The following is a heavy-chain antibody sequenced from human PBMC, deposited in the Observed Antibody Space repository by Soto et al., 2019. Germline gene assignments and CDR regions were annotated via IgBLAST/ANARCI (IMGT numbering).Heavy chain of an antibody. CDR2: ISSNGGST. CDR3: VNRNYYDSSGLLDY. Sequence: PGGSLRLSCAASGFTFSIFAMSWVRQSPGKGLEYVSAISSNGGSTYYADSVKGRFTISRDNSKNTLYLQMSSLRAEDTAVYYCVNRNYYDSSGLLDYWGQGTLVTAPQ. D-gene: IGHD3-22*01. V-gene: IGHV3-64D*06. J-gene: IGHJ4*02. CDR1: GFTFSIFA.